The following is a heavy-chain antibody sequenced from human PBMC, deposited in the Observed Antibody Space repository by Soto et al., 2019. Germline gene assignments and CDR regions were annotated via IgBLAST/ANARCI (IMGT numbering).Heavy chain of an antibody. Sequence: ASVKVSCKASGYTFTSYYMHWVRQAPGQGLEWMGIINPSGGSTSYAQKFQGRVTMTRDTSTSTVYMELSSLRSEDTAVYYCAREIRRYDFWSGYYDPYYYYGMDVWGQGTTVTVSS. V-gene: IGHV1-46*01. D-gene: IGHD3-3*01. CDR2: INPSGGST. CDR3: AREIRRYDFWSGYYDPYYYYGMDV. CDR1: GYTFTSYY. J-gene: IGHJ6*02.